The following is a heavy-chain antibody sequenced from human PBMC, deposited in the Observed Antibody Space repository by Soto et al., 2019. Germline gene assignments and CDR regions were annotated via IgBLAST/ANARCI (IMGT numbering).Heavy chain of an antibody. Sequence: GGSLRLSCAASGFTFSRHAMHWVRQAPGKGLEYVSAISSNGGSTYYAKSVKGRFTISRDNSKNTLYLQMGSLRAEDMAVYYCARDVGNRDYNFYYMDVWGKGTTVTVSS. CDR3: ARDVGNRDYNFYYMDV. CDR2: ISSNGGST. CDR1: GFTFSRHA. V-gene: IGHV3-64*01. D-gene: IGHD7-27*01. J-gene: IGHJ6*03.